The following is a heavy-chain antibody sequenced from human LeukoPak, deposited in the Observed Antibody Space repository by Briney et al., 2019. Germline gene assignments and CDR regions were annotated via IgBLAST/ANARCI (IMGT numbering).Heavy chain of an antibody. CDR2: ISGSGGTT. V-gene: IGHV3-23*01. J-gene: IGHJ4*02. D-gene: IGHD3-22*01. Sequence: PGGSLRLSCAASGFTFISYGMNWVRQAPGKGLEWVSGISGSGGTTYYADSVKGRFTISRDNSKNSLSLQVSSLRAEDTAVYYCAKTNGYYSDWGQGTLVTVSS. CDR3: AKTNGYYSD. CDR1: GFTFISYG.